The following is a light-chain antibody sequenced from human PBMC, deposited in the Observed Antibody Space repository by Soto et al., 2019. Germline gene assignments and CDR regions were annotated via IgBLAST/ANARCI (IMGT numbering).Light chain of an antibody. J-gene: IGKJ1*01. CDR2: AAS. V-gene: IGKV1D-8*03. Sequence: VILMTQSPSLLSASPGDRVTISCRMSQGISSYLAWYQQKPGKAPELLIYAASTLQSGVPSRFSGSGSGTQFTLTINSLQPDDFATYYCQQYNSYSPWTFGQGTKVDIK. CDR3: QQYNSYSPWT. CDR1: QGISSY.